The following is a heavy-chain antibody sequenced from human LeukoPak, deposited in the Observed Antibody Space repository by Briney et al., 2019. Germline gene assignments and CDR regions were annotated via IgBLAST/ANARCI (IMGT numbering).Heavy chain of an antibody. Sequence: PGGSLRLSCAASGFTFSSYAISWVRQAPGNGLEWVSAISGSGGSTYYADSVKGRFTISRDNSKSTLYLQMNSLRAEDTAVYYCAKDRWLHNFDYWGQGTLVTVSS. CDR3: AKDRWLHNFDY. J-gene: IGHJ4*02. V-gene: IGHV3-23*01. CDR1: GFTFSSYA. CDR2: ISGSGGST. D-gene: IGHD5-24*01.